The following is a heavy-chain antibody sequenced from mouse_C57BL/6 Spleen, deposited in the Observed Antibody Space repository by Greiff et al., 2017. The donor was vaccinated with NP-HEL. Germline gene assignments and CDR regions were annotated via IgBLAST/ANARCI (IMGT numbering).Heavy chain of an antibody. Sequence: VQLQQSGPELVKPGASVKISCKASGYTFTDYYMNWVKQSHGKSLEWIGDINPNNGGTSYNQKFKGKATLTVDKSSSTAYMELRSLTSEDSAVYYCAKHYLVDDWGQGTTLTVSS. CDR2: INPNNGGT. J-gene: IGHJ2*01. CDR3: AKHYLVDD. CDR1: GYTFTDYY. V-gene: IGHV1-26*01. D-gene: IGHD5-5*01.